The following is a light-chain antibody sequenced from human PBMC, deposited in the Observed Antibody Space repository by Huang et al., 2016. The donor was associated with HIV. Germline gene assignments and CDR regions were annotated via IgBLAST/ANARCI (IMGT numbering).Light chain of an antibody. CDR2: GAS. Sequence: EIVLTQSPGTLSLSPGERATLSCRASQSVTNTYLAWYQQKPGQAPRLLIYGASISATGIPDRFSGSGSGADFTLTISRLEPEDFAVYYCQQYGSSPPITFGQGTRLEIK. CDR1: QSVTNTY. V-gene: IGKV3-20*01. J-gene: IGKJ5*01. CDR3: QQYGSSPPIT.